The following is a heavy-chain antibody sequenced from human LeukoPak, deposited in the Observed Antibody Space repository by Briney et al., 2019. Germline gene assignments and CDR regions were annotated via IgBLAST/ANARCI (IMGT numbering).Heavy chain of an antibody. J-gene: IGHJ4*02. D-gene: IGHD3-9*01. V-gene: IGHV3-48*04. Sequence: GGSLRLSCAASGFTFSSYSMNWVRQAPGKGLEWVSYISSSGSTIYYADSVKGRFTISRDNAKNSLYLQVNSLRAEDTAVYYCARASRYDILTGYYAFDYWGQGTLVTVSS. CDR1: GFTFSSYS. CDR2: ISSSGSTI. CDR3: ARASRYDILTGYYAFDY.